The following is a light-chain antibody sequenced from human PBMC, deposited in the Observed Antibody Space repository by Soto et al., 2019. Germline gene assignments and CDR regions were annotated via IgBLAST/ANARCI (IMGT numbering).Light chain of an antibody. V-gene: IGKV3-15*01. J-gene: IGKJ2*01. CDR3: QQYSDWPPRYT. CDR1: KSVSSY. Sequence: LVMTQSPATLSVPPGARATLSCRASKSVSSYLAWYQQRPGQPTRLLIYRASTRATGIRASFSGSGSGTESALTIGSLQSEDFAVYYCQQYSDWPPRYTFGQGTKLES. CDR2: RAS.